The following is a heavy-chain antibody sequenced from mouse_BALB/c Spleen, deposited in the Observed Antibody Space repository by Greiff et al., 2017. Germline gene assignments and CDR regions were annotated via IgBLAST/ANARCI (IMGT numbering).Heavy chain of an antibody. D-gene: IGHD2-3*01. J-gene: IGHJ3*01. CDR1: GFNIKDTY. Sequence: EVKLVESGAELVKPGASVKLSCTASGFNIKDTYMHWVKQRPEQGLEWIGRIDPANGNTKYDPKFQGKATITADTSSNTAYLQLSSLTSEDTAVYYCARGYDAWFAYWGQGTLVTVSA. CDR2: IDPANGNT. CDR3: ARGYDAWFAY. V-gene: IGHV14-3*02.